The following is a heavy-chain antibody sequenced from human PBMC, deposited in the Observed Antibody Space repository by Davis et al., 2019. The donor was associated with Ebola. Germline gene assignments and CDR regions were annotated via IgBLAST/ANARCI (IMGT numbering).Heavy chain of an antibody. D-gene: IGHD2-15*01. CDR3: AHLGPQRYCSGGGCHGYLDY. CDR2: INPRTGGT. J-gene: IGHJ4*02. V-gene: IGHV1-2*06. Sequence: AASVKVSCKASGNTPTGYYLHWVRQAPGQGLEWMGRINPRTGGTNYAEKFQGRVTMTWGSSISTAYMEVSGLRSDDTAVYYCAHLGPQRYCSGGGCHGYLDYWGQGTLVTVSS. CDR1: GNTPTGYY.